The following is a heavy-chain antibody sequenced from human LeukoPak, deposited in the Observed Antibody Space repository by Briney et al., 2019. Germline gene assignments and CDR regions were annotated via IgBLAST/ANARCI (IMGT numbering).Heavy chain of an antibody. CDR1: GGTFISYA. Sequence: ASVKVSCKASGGTFISYAISWVRPAPGQGLGWMGRIIPIVGIANYAQKFQGRVTITADKSTSTAYMELSSLRSEDTAVYYCARGPVITFGGVIVKKDYYYGMDVWGQGTTVTVSS. CDR2: IIPIVGIA. D-gene: IGHD3-16*02. J-gene: IGHJ6*02. CDR3: ARGPVITFGGVIVKKDYYYGMDV. V-gene: IGHV1-69*04.